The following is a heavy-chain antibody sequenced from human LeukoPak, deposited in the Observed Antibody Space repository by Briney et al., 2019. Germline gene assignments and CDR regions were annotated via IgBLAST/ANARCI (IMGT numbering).Heavy chain of an antibody. J-gene: IGHJ4*02. Sequence: SETLSLTCTVSGGSISSSSYYWGWIRQPPGKGLEWIGEINHSGSTNYNPSLKSRVTISVDTSKNQFSLKLSSVTAADTAVYYCARGRGYSGYDNARVEDYWGQGTLVTVSS. CDR3: ARGRGYSGYDNARVEDY. CDR1: GGSISSSSYY. V-gene: IGHV4-39*07. CDR2: INHSGST. D-gene: IGHD5-12*01.